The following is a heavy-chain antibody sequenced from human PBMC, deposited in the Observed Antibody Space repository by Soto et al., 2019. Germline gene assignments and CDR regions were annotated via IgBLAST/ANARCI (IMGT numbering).Heavy chain of an antibody. CDR3: AKDEIEYSSSSDYYYYMDV. J-gene: IGHJ6*03. CDR2: ISWNSGSI. CDR1: GFTFDDYA. V-gene: IGHV3-9*01. D-gene: IGHD6-6*01. Sequence: GGSLRLSCAASGFTFDDYAMHWVRQAPGKGLEWVLCISWNSGSIGYADPVKGRFTISRDNAKNFLYLQMNSLRAEDTALYYCAKDEIEYSSSSDYYYYMDVWGKGTTVTVSS.